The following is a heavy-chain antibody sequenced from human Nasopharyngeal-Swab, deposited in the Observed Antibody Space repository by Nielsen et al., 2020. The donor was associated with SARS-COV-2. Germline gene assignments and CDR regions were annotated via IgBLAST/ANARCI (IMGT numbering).Heavy chain of an antibody. D-gene: IGHD1-26*01. V-gene: IGHV3-23*01. CDR1: GFTFSSYA. CDR3: AKDRGVGALDY. Sequence: GESLKISCVASGFTFSSYAMSWVRQAPGKGLEWVSAISGSGGSTYYADSVKGRFTISRDNSKNTLYLQMNSLRAEDTAVYYCAKDRGVGALDYWGQGTLVTVSS. J-gene: IGHJ4*02. CDR2: ISGSGGST.